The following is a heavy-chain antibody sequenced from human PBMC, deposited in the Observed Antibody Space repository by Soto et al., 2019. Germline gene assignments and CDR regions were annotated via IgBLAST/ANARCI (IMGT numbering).Heavy chain of an antibody. J-gene: IGHJ4*02. CDR3: ARDLEFRDGNISHLDY. Sequence: SVKVSCKASGGTFRNHVFNWVRQAPGQGLEWMGGIIPIIGTPNYAQKFQGRVTITADASTSTVYLEVSSLRSQDTAVYHCARDLEFRDGNISHLDYWGQGTLVTVSS. V-gene: IGHV1-69*13. D-gene: IGHD3-10*01. CDR1: GGTFRNHV. CDR2: IIPIIGTP.